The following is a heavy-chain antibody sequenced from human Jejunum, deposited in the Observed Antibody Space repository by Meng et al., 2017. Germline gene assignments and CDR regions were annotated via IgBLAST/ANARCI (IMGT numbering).Heavy chain of an antibody. CDR1: GFTFSTHS. V-gene: IGHV3-21*01. CDR2: ISSTSTYI. D-gene: IGHD1-26*01. J-gene: IGHJ4*02. CDR3: ASGSSLYYYYFDY. Sequence: GASLKISCAGSGFTFSTHSMNWVRQAPGKGLEWVSSISSTSTYIYYADSVKGRFTISRDNAKNSLYLQMNSLRVEDTAVYYCASGSSLYYYYFDYWGQGTLVTVSS.